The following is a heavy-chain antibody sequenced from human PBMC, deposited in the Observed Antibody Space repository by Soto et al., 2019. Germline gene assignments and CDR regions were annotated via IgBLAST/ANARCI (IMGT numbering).Heavy chain of an antibody. D-gene: IGHD2-21*01. J-gene: IGHJ6*02. Sequence: GGSLRLSCAASGFTFSSYAMHWVRQAPGKGLEYVSAITSNGGHTDYASYVKGRFTISRDNSKNTLYLQMGSLRVEDMAVYYCARRIPFGYGMDVWGQGTTVTVSS. CDR3: ARRIPFGYGMDV. V-gene: IGHV3-64*01. CDR2: ITSNGGHT. CDR1: GFTFSSYA.